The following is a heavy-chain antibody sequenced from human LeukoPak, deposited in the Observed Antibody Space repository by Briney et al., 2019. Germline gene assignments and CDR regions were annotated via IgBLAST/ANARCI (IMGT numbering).Heavy chain of an antibody. D-gene: IGHD4-17*01. J-gene: IGHJ6*02. CDR2: INPNSGGT. V-gene: IGHV1-2*02. CDR1: GYTFTGYY. Sequence: GASVKVSCKASGYTFTGYYMHWVRQAPGQGLEWMGWINPNSGGTNYAQKFQGRVTMTRDTSISTAYMELSRLRSDDTAVYYCARGDDYGDYYYGMDVWGQGTTVTVSS. CDR3: ARGDDYGDYYYGMDV.